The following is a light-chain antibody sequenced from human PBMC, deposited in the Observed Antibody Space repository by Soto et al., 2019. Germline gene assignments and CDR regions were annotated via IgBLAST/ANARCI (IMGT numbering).Light chain of an antibody. V-gene: IGLV1-40*01. CDR1: SSNIGAGYD. CDR3: QSYDISLSVLVV. Sequence: QSVLTQPPSVSGAPGQRVTISCTGSSSNIGAGYDVQWYQQLPGAAPRLLIFGNTNRPSGVPDRFSGSRSGTSASLAISGLQAEDEADYYCQSYDISLSVLVVFGGGTKLTVL. CDR2: GNT. J-gene: IGLJ2*01.